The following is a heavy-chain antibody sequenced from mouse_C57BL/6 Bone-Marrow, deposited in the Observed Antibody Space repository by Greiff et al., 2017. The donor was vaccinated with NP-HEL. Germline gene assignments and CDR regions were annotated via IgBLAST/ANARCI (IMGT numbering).Heavy chain of an antibody. Sequence: VQLQQPGAELVKPGASVKVSCKASGYTFTSYWMHWVKQRPGQGLEWIGRIYPSDSDTNYNQKFKGKATLTVDKSSSTAYMQLSSLTSEDSAVYYCAIRLAETPCWYFDVCGTGTTATVSS. CDR2: IYPSDSDT. D-gene: IGHD1-2*01. J-gene: IGHJ1*03. CDR1: GYTFTSYW. CDR3: AIRLAETPCWYFDV. V-gene: IGHV1-74*01.